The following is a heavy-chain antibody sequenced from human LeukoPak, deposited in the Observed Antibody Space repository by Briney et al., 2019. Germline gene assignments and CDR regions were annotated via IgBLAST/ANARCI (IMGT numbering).Heavy chain of an antibody. V-gene: IGHV4-59*01. CDR1: GGSISSYY. J-gene: IGHJ4*02. CDR2: IYYSGST. Sequence: SETLSLTCTVSGGSISSYYWSWIRQPPGKGLEWIGYIYYSGSTNYNPSLKSRVTISVDTSKNQFSLKLSSVTAADTAVYHCARVRYRWGYDYWGQGTLVTVSS. CDR3: ARVRYRWGYDY. D-gene: IGHD5-24*01.